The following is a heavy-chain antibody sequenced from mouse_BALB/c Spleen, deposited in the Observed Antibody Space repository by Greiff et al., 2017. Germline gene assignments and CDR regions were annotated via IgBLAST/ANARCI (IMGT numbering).Heavy chain of an antibody. CDR1: GYTFTSYW. Sequence: QVQLQQPGAELVRPGASVKLSCKASGYTFTSYWINWVKQRPGQGLEWIGNIYPSDSYTNYNQKFKDKATLTVDKSSSTAYMQLSSPTSEDSAVYYCTSGYYAMDYWGQGTSVTVSS. CDR3: TSGYYAMDY. J-gene: IGHJ4*01. CDR2: IYPSDSYT. V-gene: IGHV1-69*02.